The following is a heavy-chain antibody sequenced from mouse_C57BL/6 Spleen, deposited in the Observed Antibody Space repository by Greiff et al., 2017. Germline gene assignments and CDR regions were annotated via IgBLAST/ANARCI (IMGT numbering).Heavy chain of an antibody. CDR1: GYAFSSSW. D-gene: IGHD3-1*01. V-gene: IGHV1-82*01. CDR2: IYPGDGDT. Sequence: VQLQQSGPELVKPGASVKISCKASGYAFSSSWMNWVKQRPGKGLEWIGRIYPGDGDTNYNGKFKGKATLTAYKPSSTAYMQLSILTSEDSAVYFCARQLGWYFDVWGTGTTVTVSS. CDR3: ARQLGWYFDV. J-gene: IGHJ1*03.